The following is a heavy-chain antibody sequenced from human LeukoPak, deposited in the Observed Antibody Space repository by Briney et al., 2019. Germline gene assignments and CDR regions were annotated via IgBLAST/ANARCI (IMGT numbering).Heavy chain of an antibody. D-gene: IGHD3-3*01. J-gene: IGHJ4*02. CDR1: GYTFTGYY. Sequence: ASVNVSCRASGYTFTGYYMHWVRQAPGQGLEWMGWINPNSGGTNYAQKFQGRVTMTRDTSISTAYMELSRLRSDDTAVYYCARDLYDFWSGYWSSFDYWGQGTLVTVSS. CDR2: INPNSGGT. V-gene: IGHV1-2*02. CDR3: ARDLYDFWSGYWSSFDY.